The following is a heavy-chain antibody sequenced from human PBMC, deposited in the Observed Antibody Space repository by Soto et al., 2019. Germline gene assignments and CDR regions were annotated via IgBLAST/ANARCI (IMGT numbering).Heavy chain of an antibody. V-gene: IGHV3-21*01. CDR3: QAFVSIVVVTATPGY. Sequence: EVQLVESGGGLVKPGGSLRLSCAASGFTFSSYSMNWVRQAPGKGLVWVSSISSSSSYIYYADSVKGRFTISRDNAKNSLYLQMNSLRAEDTSVYYCQAFVSIVVVTATPGYWGQGTLVTVSS. CDR2: ISSSSSYI. D-gene: IGHD2-21*02. CDR1: GFTFSSYS. J-gene: IGHJ4*02.